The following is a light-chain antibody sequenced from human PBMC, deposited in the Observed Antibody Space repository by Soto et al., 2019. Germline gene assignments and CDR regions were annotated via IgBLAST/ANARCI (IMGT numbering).Light chain of an antibody. CDR2: ATS. J-gene: IGKJ3*01. CDR1: QGVGGW. Sequence: IQMTQSPSSVSASVGDRVTMTCRASQGVGGWLAWYQQKPGKVPKLLIYATSSLHSGVPSRFSGSESGTDFALSISSLQPEDFATYYCQQTHSLPFPFGHGTKVDIK. V-gene: IGKV1-12*02. CDR3: QQTHSLPFP.